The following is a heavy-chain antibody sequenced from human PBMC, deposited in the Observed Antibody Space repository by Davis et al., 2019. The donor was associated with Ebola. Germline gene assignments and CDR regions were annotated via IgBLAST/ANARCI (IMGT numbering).Heavy chain of an antibody. CDR3: ARCSGGSCEFGLDY. D-gene: IGHD2-15*01. Sequence: MPSETLSLTCTVSGGSFSSYYWSWIRQPPGKGLEWIGYIYYSGSTNYNPSLKSRVTISVDTSKNQFSLKLSSVTAADTAVYYCARCSGGSCEFGLDYWGQGTLVTVSS. CDR1: GGSFSSYY. CDR2: IYYSGST. V-gene: IGHV4-59*01. J-gene: IGHJ4*02.